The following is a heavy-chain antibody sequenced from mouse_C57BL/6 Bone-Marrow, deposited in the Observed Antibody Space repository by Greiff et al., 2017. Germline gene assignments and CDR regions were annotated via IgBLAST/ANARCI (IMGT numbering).Heavy chain of an antibody. Sequence: VKLMESGAELARPGASVKLSCKASGYTFTSYGISWVKQRTGQGLEWIGEIYPRSGNTYYNEKFKGKATLTADKSSSTAYMELRSLTSEDSAVYFCAREEGLRRFFDYWGQGTTLTVSS. CDR3: AREEGLRRFFDY. CDR1: GYTFTSYG. CDR2: IYPRSGNT. V-gene: IGHV1-81*01. J-gene: IGHJ2*01. D-gene: IGHD2-4*01.